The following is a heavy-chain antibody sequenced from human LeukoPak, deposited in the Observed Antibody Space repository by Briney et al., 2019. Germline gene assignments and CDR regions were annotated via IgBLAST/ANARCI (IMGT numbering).Heavy chain of an antibody. CDR3: ARLIQYAGDP. D-gene: IGHD5-24*01. Sequence: QSGGSLRLSCAASGFTFSSYTMNWVRQAPGKGLEWVSYISSSGSMIYYADSVKGRFTVSRDNAKNSLYPQMNSLRAEDTAVYYCARLIQYAGDPWGQGTLVIVSS. J-gene: IGHJ5*02. V-gene: IGHV3-48*04. CDR2: ISSSGSMI. CDR1: GFTFSSYT.